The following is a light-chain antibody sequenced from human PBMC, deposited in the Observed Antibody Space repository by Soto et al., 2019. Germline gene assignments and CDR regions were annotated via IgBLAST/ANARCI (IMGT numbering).Light chain of an antibody. CDR1: QALSNY. CDR2: TAS. Sequence: IQLTQSASVLSASLGDTVTITWRASQALSNYLAWYQQKQGKAPNLLIYTASSLQSGVPSRFSGSGYGTDFTLTISSLQTEDFATYYCIQDYNYPLTFGGGTKVDIK. V-gene: IGKV1-6*01. CDR3: IQDYNYPLT. J-gene: IGKJ4*01.